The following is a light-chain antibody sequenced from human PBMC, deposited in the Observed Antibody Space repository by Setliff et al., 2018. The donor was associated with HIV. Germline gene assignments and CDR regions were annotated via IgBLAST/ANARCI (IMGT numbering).Light chain of an antibody. J-gene: IGKJ5*01. V-gene: IGKV1-12*01. CDR3: QQPASFPIT. CDR2: AAS. CDR1: QNMDRW. Sequence: SPSFVSASVGDRVTITCRPSQNMDRWLAWYQQKAGKAPNLLVYAASKLRSGVPSRFSGSDSGTDFTLTISSLQPEDSATYYCQQPASFPITFGQGTRLEIK.